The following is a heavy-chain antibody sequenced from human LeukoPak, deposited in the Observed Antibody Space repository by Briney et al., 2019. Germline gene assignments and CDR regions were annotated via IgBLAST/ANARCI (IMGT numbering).Heavy chain of an antibody. CDR3: VKGAAYHLGDAFDI. Sequence: GGSLRLSCAASGFTFDDYVMNWVRQAPGKGLEWVSGISWNSGTIGYADSVKGRFTISRDNAKNPLYLQMNSLRAEDTALYYCVKGAAYHLGDAFDIWGQGTMVTVSS. J-gene: IGHJ3*02. D-gene: IGHD2-15*01. V-gene: IGHV3-9*01. CDR1: GFTFDDYV. CDR2: ISWNSGTI.